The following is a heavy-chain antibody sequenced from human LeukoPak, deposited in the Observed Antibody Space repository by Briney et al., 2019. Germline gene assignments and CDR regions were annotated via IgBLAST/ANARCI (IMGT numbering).Heavy chain of an antibody. V-gene: IGHV7-4-1*02. CDR2: INTNTGNP. J-gene: IGHJ3*02. Sequence: ASVKVSCKASGYTFTSYAMNWVRQAPGQGLEWMGWINTNTGNPTYAQGFTGRFVFSLDTSVSTAYLQISSLKVEDTAVYYCARFMSDSSGWSGAFDIWGQGTMVTVSS. CDR1: GYTFTSYA. CDR3: ARFMSDSSGWSGAFDI. D-gene: IGHD6-19*01.